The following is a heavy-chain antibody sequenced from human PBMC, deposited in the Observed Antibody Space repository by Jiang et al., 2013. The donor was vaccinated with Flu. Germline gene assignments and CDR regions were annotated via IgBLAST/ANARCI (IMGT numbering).Heavy chain of an antibody. D-gene: IGHD1-26*01. V-gene: IGHV3-23*01. J-gene: IGHJ1*01. Sequence: QLLESGGGLVQPGGSLRLSCAASGFTFNNYAMTWVRQAPGEGLEWVSAISAGGGSTYYADSVKGRFTISRDNSRNTLYLQMNSLRVEDTAVYYCAKDWDSGNYYRYYQHWGQGTLVTVSS. CDR3: AKDWDSGNYYRYYQH. CDR2: ISAGGGST. CDR1: GFTFNNYA.